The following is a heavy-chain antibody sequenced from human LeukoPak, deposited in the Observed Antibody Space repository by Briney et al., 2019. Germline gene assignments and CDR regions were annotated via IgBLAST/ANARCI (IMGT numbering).Heavy chain of an antibody. CDR3: ARDLRTGYTYGYPLDY. V-gene: IGHV3-7*01. CDR2: INQDGSLK. CDR1: GFTFSSYW. J-gene: IGHJ4*02. Sequence: GGSLRLSCAASGFTFSSYWMTWVRQAPGKGLEWVANINQDGSLKYYADSVKGRFTISRDNAKNSLYLQMNSLRAEDTAFYYCARDLRTGYTYGYPLDYWGQGTLVTVSS. D-gene: IGHD5-18*01.